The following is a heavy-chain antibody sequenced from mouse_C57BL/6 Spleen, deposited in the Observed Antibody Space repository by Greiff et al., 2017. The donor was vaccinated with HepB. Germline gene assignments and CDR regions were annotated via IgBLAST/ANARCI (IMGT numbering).Heavy chain of an antibody. J-gene: IGHJ3*01. CDR1: GYTFTSYW. Sequence: VQLQQSGAELVKPGASVKLSCKASGYTFTSYWMQWVKQRPGQGLEWIGEIDPSDSYTNYNQKFKGKATLTVDTSSSTAYMQLSSLTSEDSAVYYCARGGYDYDAAYWGQGTLVTVSA. D-gene: IGHD2-4*01. V-gene: IGHV1-50*01. CDR3: ARGGYDYDAAY. CDR2: IDPSDSYT.